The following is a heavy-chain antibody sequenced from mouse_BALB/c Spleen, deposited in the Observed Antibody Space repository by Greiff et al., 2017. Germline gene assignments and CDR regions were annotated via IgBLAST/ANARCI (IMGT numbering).Heavy chain of an antibody. CDR3: ARELGLRKGYAMDY. CDR2: IYPGDGDT. D-gene: IGHD3-1*01. Sequence: QVQLKESGAELARPGASVKLSCKASGYTFTSYWMQWVKQRPGQGLEWIGAIYPGDGDTRYTQKFKGKATLTADKSSSTAYMQLSSLASEDSAVYYCARELGLRKGYAMDYWGQGTSVTVSS. CDR1: GYTFTSYW. J-gene: IGHJ4*01. V-gene: IGHV1-87*01.